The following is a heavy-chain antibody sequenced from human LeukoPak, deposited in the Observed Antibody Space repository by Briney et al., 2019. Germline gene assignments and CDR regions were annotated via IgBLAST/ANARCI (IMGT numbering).Heavy chain of an antibody. Sequence: SSETLSLTCTVSGGSVSSGSYYWSWIRQPPGKGLEWIGYIYYSGSTNYNPSLKSRVTISVDTSKNQFSLKLSSVTAEDTAVYYCARPSTVTTNWYFDLWGRGTLVTVSS. CDR1: GGSVSSGSYY. D-gene: IGHD4-17*01. J-gene: IGHJ2*01. CDR3: ARPSTVTTNWYFDL. V-gene: IGHV4-61*01. CDR2: IYYSGST.